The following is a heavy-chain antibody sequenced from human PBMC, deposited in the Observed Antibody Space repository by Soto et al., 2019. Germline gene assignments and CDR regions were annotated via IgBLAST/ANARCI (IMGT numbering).Heavy chain of an antibody. CDR2: INPSGGST. J-gene: IGHJ3*02. V-gene: IGHV1-46*03. D-gene: IGHD2-15*01. CDR3: VRGVVVAANDAFDI. CDR1: GYTFTSYY. Sequence: QVQLVQSGAEVKKPGASVKVSCKASGYTFTSYYMHWVRQAPGQGLEWMGIINPSGGSTFYAEKFQGRVTMTRETSSSTVYMELSSLRSEDTAVYYCVRGVVVAANDAFDIWGQGTMVTVSS.